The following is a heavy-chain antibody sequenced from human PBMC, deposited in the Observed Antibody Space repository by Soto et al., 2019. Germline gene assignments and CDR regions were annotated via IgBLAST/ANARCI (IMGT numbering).Heavy chain of an antibody. V-gene: IGHV1-69*01. CDR2: IIPIFGTA. CDR1: GGTFSSYA. D-gene: IGHD3-22*01. Sequence: QVQLVQSGAEVKKPGSSVKVSCKASGGTFSSYAISWVRQAPGQGLEWMGGIIPIFGTANYAQKFQGRVTINADEFTSTAYLELSSLRSEDKAVYYCTPPYYDSKSFPHYFDYWGQGTLVTVSS. CDR3: TPPYYDSKSFPHYFDY. J-gene: IGHJ4*02.